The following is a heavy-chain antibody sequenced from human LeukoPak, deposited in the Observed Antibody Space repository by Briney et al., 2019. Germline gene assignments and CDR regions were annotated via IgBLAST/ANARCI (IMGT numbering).Heavy chain of an antibody. J-gene: IGHJ4*02. D-gene: IGHD6-19*01. Sequence: GGSLRLSCAASGFTFDEHGMSWVRQAPGKGLEWVSGINWNGGSTGYADSVKGRFTISRDNSKNTLYLQMNSLRAEDTAVYYCARSYSSGWYYFDYRGQGTLVTVSS. V-gene: IGHV3-20*04. CDR1: GFTFDEHG. CDR2: INWNGGST. CDR3: ARSYSSGWYYFDY.